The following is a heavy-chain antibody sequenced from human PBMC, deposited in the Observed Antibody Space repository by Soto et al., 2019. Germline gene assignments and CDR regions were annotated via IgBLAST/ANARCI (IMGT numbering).Heavy chain of an antibody. V-gene: IGHV3-7*03. CDR3: ARGYGSGSYYDMHSDY. J-gene: IGHJ4*02. D-gene: IGHD3-10*01. CDR1: GFTFSSYW. Sequence: GGSLRLSCAASGFTFSSYWMSWVRQAPGKGLEWVANIKQDGSEKYYVDSVKGRFTISRDNAKNSLYLQMNSLRAEDTAVYYCARGYGSGSYYDMHSDYWGQGTLVTVS. CDR2: IKQDGSEK.